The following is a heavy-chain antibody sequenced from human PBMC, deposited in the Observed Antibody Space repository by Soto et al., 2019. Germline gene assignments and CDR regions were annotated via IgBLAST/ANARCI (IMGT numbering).Heavy chain of an antibody. CDR3: AAMVPRVRLLSILGLDP. D-gene: IGHD3-10*01. CDR1: GFTFTTSG. J-gene: IGHJ5*02. Sequence: SVKVSCKASGFTFTTSGIHWVRQVRGQGLEWVGWIDAGSGDTKYTQKFQERVTMTRDMATDTAYMDLKSLTFADSAIYYCAAMVPRVRLLSILGLDPWGRGTRVTVSS. CDR2: IDAGSGDT. V-gene: IGHV1-58*02.